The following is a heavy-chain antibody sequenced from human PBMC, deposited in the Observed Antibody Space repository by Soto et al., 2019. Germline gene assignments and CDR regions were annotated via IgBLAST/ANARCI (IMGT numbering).Heavy chain of an antibody. Sequence: SETQSLTCAVYGGSFSGYYWSWIRQPPGKGLEWIGEINHSGSTNYNPSLKSRVTISVDTSKNQFSLKLSSVTAADTAVNYCARGQAEQYSSSWYYYYYYMDVWGKGTTVTVSS. CDR1: GGSFSGYY. D-gene: IGHD6-13*01. V-gene: IGHV4-34*01. CDR3: ARGQAEQYSSSWYYYYYYMDV. J-gene: IGHJ6*03. CDR2: INHSGST.